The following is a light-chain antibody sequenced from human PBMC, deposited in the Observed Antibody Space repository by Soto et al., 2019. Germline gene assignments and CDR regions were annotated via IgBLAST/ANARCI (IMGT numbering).Light chain of an antibody. CDR1: QRISSW. CDR2: DAS. Sequence: DIQMTQSPSTLSASVGDRVTITCRASQRISSWLAWYQQKPGKAPKLLIYDASSLESGVPSRLSASGSATEFTGTISSLQPDDFAAYYCQHYDSYSWTFGQGTKVEVK. V-gene: IGKV1-5*01. CDR3: QHYDSYSWT. J-gene: IGKJ1*01.